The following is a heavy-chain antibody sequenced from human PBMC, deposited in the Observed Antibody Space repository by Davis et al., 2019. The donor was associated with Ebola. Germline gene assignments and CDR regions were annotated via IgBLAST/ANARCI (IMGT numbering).Heavy chain of an antibody. Sequence: ASVKVSCKASGYTFTSYGISWVRQAPGQGLEWMGWISAYNGNTNYAQKLQGRVTMTTDTSTSTAYMELRSLRSDDTAVYYCARVVVPAAPHPIYYYYGMDVWGQGTTVTVSS. CDR3: ARVVVPAAPHPIYYYYGMDV. D-gene: IGHD2-2*01. J-gene: IGHJ6*02. CDR2: ISAYNGNT. CDR1: GYTFTSYG. V-gene: IGHV1-18*01.